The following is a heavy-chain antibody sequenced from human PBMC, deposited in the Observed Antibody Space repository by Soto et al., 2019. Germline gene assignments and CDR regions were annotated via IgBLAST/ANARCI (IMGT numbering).Heavy chain of an antibody. Sequence: SVKVSCKASGGTFSSYAISWVRQAPGQGLEWMGGIIPIFGTANYAQKFQGRVTITADESTSTAYMELSSLRAEDTAVYYCAREGGRYDFWSGYYVYYYGMDVWGQGTTVTVSS. CDR1: GGTFSSYA. V-gene: IGHV1-69*13. CDR2: IIPIFGTA. J-gene: IGHJ6*02. CDR3: AREGGRYDFWSGYYVYYYGMDV. D-gene: IGHD3-3*01.